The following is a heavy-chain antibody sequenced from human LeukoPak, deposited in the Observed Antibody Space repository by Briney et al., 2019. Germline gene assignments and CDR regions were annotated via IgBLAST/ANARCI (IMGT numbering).Heavy chain of an antibody. V-gene: IGHV3-30*02. Sequence: GGSLRLSCAASGFTFSSYGMHWVRQAPGKGLEWVAFIRYDGSNKYYADSVKGRFTISRDNSKNTLYLQMNSLRAEDTAVYYCAKEARKGSSGSYFDYWGQGTLVTVSS. CDR1: GFTFSSYG. CDR2: IRYDGSNK. J-gene: IGHJ4*02. D-gene: IGHD3-22*01. CDR3: AKEARKGSSGSYFDY.